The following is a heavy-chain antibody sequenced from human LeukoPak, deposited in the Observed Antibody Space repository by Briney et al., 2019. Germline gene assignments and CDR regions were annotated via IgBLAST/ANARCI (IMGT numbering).Heavy chain of an antibody. D-gene: IGHD3-22*01. CDR2: IYYSGST. CDR1: GGSFSAYY. V-gene: IGHV4-34*01. Sequence: SETLSLTCAVYGGSFSAYYWNWIRQPPGKGLEWIGSIYYSGSTYYNPSLKSRVTISVDTSKNQFSLKLSSVTAADTAVYYCARDRYYYDSSREYNWFDPWGQGTLVTVSS. J-gene: IGHJ5*02. CDR3: ARDRYYYDSSREYNWFDP.